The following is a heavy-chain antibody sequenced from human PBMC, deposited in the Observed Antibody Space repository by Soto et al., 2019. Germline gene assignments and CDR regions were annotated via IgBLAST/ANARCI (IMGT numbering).Heavy chain of an antibody. CDR3: AKDQGDIQGLFEY. J-gene: IGHJ4*02. Sequence: GGSLRLSCAASGFTFSSYAMSWVRQAPGKGLEWVSTISGSGGSTYYGDSVKGRFTISRDNSKNTLYLQMNNLRAEDTAVYYCAKDQGDIQGLFEYWGQGTLVTVSS. D-gene: IGHD2-15*01. CDR2: ISGSGGST. CDR1: GFTFSSYA. V-gene: IGHV3-23*01.